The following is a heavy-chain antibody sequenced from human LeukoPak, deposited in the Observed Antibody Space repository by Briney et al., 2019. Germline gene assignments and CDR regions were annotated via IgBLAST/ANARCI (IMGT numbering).Heavy chain of an antibody. CDR2: ISGSGGST. D-gene: IGHD2-15*01. J-gene: IGHJ3*02. CDR3: ARARYCSGGTCYYAFDI. CDR1: GFTFSSYA. Sequence: PGGSLRLSCAASGFTFSSYAMSWVRQAPGKGLEWVSAISGSGGSTYYAGSVKGRFTISRDNSKNTLYLEMNSLRAEDTAVYYCARARYCSGGTCYYAFDIWGQGTMVTVSS. V-gene: IGHV3-23*01.